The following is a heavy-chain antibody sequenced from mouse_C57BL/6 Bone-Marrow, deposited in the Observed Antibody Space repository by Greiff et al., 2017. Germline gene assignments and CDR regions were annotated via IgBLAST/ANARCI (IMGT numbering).Heavy chain of an antibody. CDR3: ARANYYSNLDY. CDR2: IDPSDSYT. J-gene: IGHJ2*01. Sequence: QVQLKQPGAELVRPGTSVKLSCKASGYTFTSYWMHWVKQRPGQGLEWIGVIDPSDSYTNYTQKFKGKATLTVDTFSSTAYMQLSSLTSEDSAVYSSARANYYSNLDYWGQGTTLTVSS. D-gene: IGHD2-5*01. V-gene: IGHV1-59*01. CDR1: GYTFTSYW.